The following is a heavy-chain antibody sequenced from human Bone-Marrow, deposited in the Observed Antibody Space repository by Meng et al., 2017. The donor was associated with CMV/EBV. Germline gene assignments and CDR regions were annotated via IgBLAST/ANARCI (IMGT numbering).Heavy chain of an antibody. J-gene: IGHJ4*02. V-gene: IGHV4-59*01. D-gene: IGHD2-21*01. CDR2: ISYSGST. Sequence: SETLSLTCTVSGGSISSYYWSWIRQPPGKGLEWIGYISYSGSTNYNPSLKSRVTISVDTSKNQFSLKLSSVTAADTAVYYCASLVMASWGYFDYWGQGTLVTVSS. CDR1: GGSISSYY. CDR3: ASLVMASWGYFDY.